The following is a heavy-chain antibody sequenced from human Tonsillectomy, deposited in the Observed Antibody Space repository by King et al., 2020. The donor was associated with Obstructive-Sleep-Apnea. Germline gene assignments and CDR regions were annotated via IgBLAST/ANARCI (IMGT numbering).Heavy chain of an antibody. D-gene: IGHD1-1*01. CDR2: INPNSGGT. CDR1: GYTFTDYY. Sequence: VQLVQSGAEVKKPGASVKGSCKASGYTFTDYYMHWGRQAPGQGLEWMGWINPNSGGTNYAQNFQGRVTMTRNTSISTAYMELSRLRSDDTAVYYCARDWNDGWFDPWGQGTLVTVSS. CDR3: ARDWNDGWFDP. J-gene: IGHJ5*02. V-gene: IGHV1-2*02.